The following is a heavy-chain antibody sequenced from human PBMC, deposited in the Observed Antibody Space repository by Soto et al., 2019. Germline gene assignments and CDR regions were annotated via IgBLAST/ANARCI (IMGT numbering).Heavy chain of an antibody. Sequence: PSETLSLTCTVSGGSISSYYWSWIQQPPGKGLEWIGYIYYSGSTNYNPSLKSRVTISVDTSKNQFSLQLTSVTAADTAVYYCATSYGNAWHTYWGQGTQVTVSS. V-gene: IGHV4-59*01. D-gene: IGHD4-4*01. CDR1: GGSISSYY. J-gene: IGHJ4*02. CDR2: IYYSGST. CDR3: ATSYGNAWHTY.